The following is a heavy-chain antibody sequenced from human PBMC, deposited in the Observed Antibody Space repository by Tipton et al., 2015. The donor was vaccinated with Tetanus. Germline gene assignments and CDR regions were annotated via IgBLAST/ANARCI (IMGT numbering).Heavy chain of an antibody. Sequence: TLSLTCGVFGDYLSDYYWTWVRQPPGKGLEWIGEIQRGGSTNYNPSLKSRVSMSLDTSKNRFSLKLTSVTAADAAVYYCARPSTTVTPRAFDVWGQGTMVTVSS. D-gene: IGHD4-17*01. J-gene: IGHJ3*01. V-gene: IGHV4-34*01. CDR2: IQRGGST. CDR1: GDYLSDYY. CDR3: ARPSTTVTPRAFDV.